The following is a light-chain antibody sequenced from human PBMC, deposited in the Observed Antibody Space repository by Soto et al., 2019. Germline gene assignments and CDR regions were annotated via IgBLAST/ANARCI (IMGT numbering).Light chain of an antibody. Sequence: QSVLTQPPSASGTPGQTVTISCSGSSSNIGLNDVHWYRQLSGTAPQILIYDTNQQATGVPDRFSGSRSGTSASLAIHGLQSEVEADYHCAAWDDSLNGPVFGGGTQLTVL. CDR3: AAWDDSLNGPV. J-gene: IGLJ2*01. V-gene: IGLV1-44*01. CDR1: SSNIGLND. CDR2: DTN.